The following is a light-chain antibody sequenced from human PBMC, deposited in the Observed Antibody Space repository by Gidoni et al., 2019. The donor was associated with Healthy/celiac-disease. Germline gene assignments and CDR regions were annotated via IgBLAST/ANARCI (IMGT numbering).Light chain of an antibody. Sequence: DIQMTQPPSSLSASVGDRVTITCRASQSISSYLNWYQQKPGKAPKLLIYAASSLQSGVPSRFSGSGSGTDFTLTISSLQPEDFATYYCQQSYSTPGGTFGQGTKVEIK. V-gene: IGKV1-39*01. CDR3: QQSYSTPGGT. CDR1: QSISSY. CDR2: AAS. J-gene: IGKJ1*01.